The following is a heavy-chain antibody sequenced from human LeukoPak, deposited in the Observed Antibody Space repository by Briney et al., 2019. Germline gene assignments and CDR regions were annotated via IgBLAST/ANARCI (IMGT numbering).Heavy chain of an antibody. V-gene: IGHV3-48*01. CDR3: AKDRYSGLNTIDY. CDR2: ISSSSSTI. CDR1: GFTFSSYS. D-gene: IGHD6-13*01. Sequence: PGGSLRLSCAASGFTFSSYSMNWVRQAPGKGLEWVSYISSSSSTIYYADSVKGRFTISRDNSKSTLYLQMNSLRAEDTAVYYCAKDRYSGLNTIDYWGQGTLVTVSS. J-gene: IGHJ4*02.